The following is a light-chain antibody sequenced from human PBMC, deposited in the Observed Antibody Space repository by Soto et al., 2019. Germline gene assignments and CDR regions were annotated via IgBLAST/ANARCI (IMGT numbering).Light chain of an antibody. CDR1: QRLEHIDGNTY. CDR2: KVS. J-gene: IGKJ2*01. Sequence: DVVMTQTPLSSPVPLGQPASISCRSSQRLEHIDGNTYLNWLHQRPGLPPRLLIYKVSHRFSGVPARFSGSGAGTDFTLKISRVEAEDVGIYYCMQATHYRPYTFGPGTKLEIK. V-gene: IGKV2-24*01. CDR3: MQATHYRPYT.